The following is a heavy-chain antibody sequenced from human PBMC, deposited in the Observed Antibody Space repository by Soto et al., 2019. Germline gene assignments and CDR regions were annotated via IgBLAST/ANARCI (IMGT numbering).Heavy chain of an antibody. CDR2: IYWDDDK. Sequence: QITLKESGPTLVKPTQTLTLTCTFSGFSLSTSAVAVGWIRQPPGKALEWLALIYWDDDKRYSPSLKSRLTITKDTPKNQVVLTMTNIDPVDTATYYCAHSYGDYLFDYWGQGTLVTVSS. D-gene: IGHD4-17*01. CDR3: AHSYGDYLFDY. CDR1: GFSLSTSAVA. V-gene: IGHV2-5*02. J-gene: IGHJ4*02.